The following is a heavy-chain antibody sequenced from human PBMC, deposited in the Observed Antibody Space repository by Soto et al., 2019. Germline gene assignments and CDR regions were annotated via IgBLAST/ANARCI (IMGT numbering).Heavy chain of an antibody. CDR3: ARSPRVIVAAKGTLDY. Sequence: ASVKVSCKASGYTFTSYGINWVRQAPGQGLEWMGWISASTGNTNYAESVQGRVTLTTDISTSTAYMELRRLTSNDTAVYYCARSPRVIVAAKGTLDYWGQGTPVTVS. V-gene: IGHV1-18*04. D-gene: IGHD5-12*01. CDR2: ISASTGNT. CDR1: GYTFTSYG. J-gene: IGHJ4*02.